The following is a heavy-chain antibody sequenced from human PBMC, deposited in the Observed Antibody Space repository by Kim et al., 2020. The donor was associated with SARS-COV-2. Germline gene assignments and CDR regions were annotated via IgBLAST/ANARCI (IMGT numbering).Heavy chain of an antibody. CDR2: ISAYNGNT. V-gene: IGHV1-18*04. D-gene: IGHD3-10*01. CDR3: ARALWFGELLFLSLDAFDI. CDR1: GYTFTSYG. J-gene: IGHJ3*02. Sequence: ASVKVSCKASGYTFTSYGISWVRQAPGQGLEWMGWISAYNGNTNYAQKLQGRVTMTTDTSTSTAYMELRSLRSDGTAVYYCARALWFGELLFLSLDAFDIWGQGTMVTVSS.